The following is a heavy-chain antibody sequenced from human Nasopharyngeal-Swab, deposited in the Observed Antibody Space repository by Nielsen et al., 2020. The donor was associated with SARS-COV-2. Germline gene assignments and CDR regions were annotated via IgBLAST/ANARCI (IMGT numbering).Heavy chain of an antibody. V-gene: IGHV3-48*01. CDR3: ARGQQGALYYFDY. J-gene: IGHJ4*02. CDR2: ISSSSGTI. CDR1: GFTFSSYS. Sequence: GESLKISCAASGFTFSSYSMNWVRQAPGKGLEWISYISSSSGTIYYADSVKGRFTVSRDNAKNSLYLQMNSLTAEDTAVYYCARGQQGALYYFDYWGQGTLVTVSS. D-gene: IGHD6-13*01.